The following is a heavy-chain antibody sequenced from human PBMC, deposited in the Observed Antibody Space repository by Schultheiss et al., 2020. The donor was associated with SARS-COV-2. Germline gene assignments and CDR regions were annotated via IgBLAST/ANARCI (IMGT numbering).Heavy chain of an antibody. D-gene: IGHD1-26*01. CDR1: GFTFSGSA. CDR3: AKDLGGSYPNWFDP. CDR2: IWYDGSNK. V-gene: IGHV3-30*04. J-gene: IGHJ5*02. Sequence: GGSLRLSCAASGFTFSGSAMHWVRQAPGKGLEWVAVIWYDGSNKYYADSVKGRFTISRDNSKNTLYLQMNSLRAEDTAVYYCAKDLGGSYPNWFDPWGQGTLVTVSS.